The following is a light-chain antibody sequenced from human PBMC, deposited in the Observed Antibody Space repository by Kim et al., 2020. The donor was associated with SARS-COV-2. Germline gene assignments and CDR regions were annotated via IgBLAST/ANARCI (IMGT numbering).Light chain of an antibody. V-gene: IGKV1-39*01. CDR1: QRISSY. J-gene: IGKJ2*01. CDR3: QQSFSIPYT. CDR2: AAS. Sequence: DIQMTQSPSSLSASVGDRVSITCRASQRISSYLTWYQQKPGKAPKLLFYAASSLQGGVPSRFSGSGSGTDFTLTISSLQPEDFSTYYCQQSFSIPYTFGQGTKLEI.